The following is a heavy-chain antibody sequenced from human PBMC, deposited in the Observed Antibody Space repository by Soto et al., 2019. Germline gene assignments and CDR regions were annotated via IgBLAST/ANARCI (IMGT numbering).Heavy chain of an antibody. J-gene: IGHJ4*02. CDR2: IYYSGIT. CDR1: GGSISSSSYY. Sequence: SETLSLTCTVSGGSISSSSYYWGWIGQPPGKGLEWIGMIYYSGITHYNPSLKSRVTISIDTSKNQFSLKVSSVTAADTAMYYCARPARQDTVAGDYWGQGTLVTVSS. V-gene: IGHV4-39*01. CDR3: ARPARQDTVAGDY. D-gene: IGHD5-12*01.